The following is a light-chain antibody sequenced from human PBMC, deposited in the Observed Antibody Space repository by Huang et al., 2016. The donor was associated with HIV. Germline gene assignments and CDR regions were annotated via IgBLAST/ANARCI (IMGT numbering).Light chain of an antibody. CDR1: QSVRSI. J-gene: IGKJ4*01. V-gene: IGKV3-15*01. Sequence: EIVMTQSPASLSVSPGETATLSCRASQSVRSILAWYQQKPGQAPRLLIYGASTRATGIPARFSGSGSGTEFTLTINSLKSEDFAVYYCQQYDDWPLTFGGGTKVEMK. CDR2: GAS. CDR3: QQYDDWPLT.